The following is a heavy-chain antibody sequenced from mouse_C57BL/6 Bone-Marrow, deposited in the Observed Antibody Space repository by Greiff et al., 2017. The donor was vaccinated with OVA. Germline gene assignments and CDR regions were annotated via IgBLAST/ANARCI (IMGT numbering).Heavy chain of an antibody. CDR2: INPNNGGT. J-gene: IGHJ2*01. D-gene: IGHD1-1*01. CDR3: ARDGYYDYFYY. V-gene: IGHV1-26*01. CDR1: GYTFTDYY. Sequence: EVQLQQSGPELVKPGASVKISCKASGYTFTDYYMNWVKQSHGKSLEWIGDINPNNGGTSYNQKFKGKATLTVDKSSSTAYMELRSLTSEDSAVDYCARDGYYDYFYYWGQGTTLTVSS.